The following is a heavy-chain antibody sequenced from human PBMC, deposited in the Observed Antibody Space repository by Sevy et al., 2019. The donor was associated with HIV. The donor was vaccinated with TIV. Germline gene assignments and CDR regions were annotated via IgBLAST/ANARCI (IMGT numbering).Heavy chain of an antibody. Sequence: ASVKVSCKATGYMFSDYNMHWVRQAPGQGLEWMALINPNSGVTIYAQKFRGRVSLTRDTSMSTAYMEPSALTSDDTAVYYCVREDNNAPRTLLSFDIWGQGTMVTVSS. CDR2: INPNSGVT. V-gene: IGHV1-2*06. CDR1: GYMFSDYN. D-gene: IGHD1-20*01. CDR3: VREDNNAPRTLLSFDI. J-gene: IGHJ3*02.